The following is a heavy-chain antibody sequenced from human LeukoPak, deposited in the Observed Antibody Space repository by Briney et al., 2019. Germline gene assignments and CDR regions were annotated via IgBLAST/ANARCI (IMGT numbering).Heavy chain of an antibody. J-gene: IGHJ5*02. V-gene: IGHV1-69*04. CDR2: IIPILGIA. CDR1: GGTFSSYA. Sequence: SVKVSCKASGGTFSSYAISWVRQAPGQGLEWMGRIIPILGIANYAQKFQGRVTITADKSTSTAYMELSSLRSEDTAVYYCARGPVGLALYNWFDPWGQGTLVTVSS. CDR3: ARGPVGLALYNWFDP. D-gene: IGHD6-19*01.